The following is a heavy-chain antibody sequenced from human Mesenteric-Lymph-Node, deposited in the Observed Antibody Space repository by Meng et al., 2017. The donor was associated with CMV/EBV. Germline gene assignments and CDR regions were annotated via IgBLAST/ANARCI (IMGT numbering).Heavy chain of an antibody. CDR2: IYWDDDK. CDR1: GFSLSTYGVG. J-gene: IGHJ1*01. V-gene: IGHV2-5*02. D-gene: IGHD3-10*01. CDR3: AHRGGSESYHQ. Sequence: QITLKESSPTLVKPTQTLTLTCTFSGFSLSTYGVGIDWIRQPPGKALEWLALIYWDDDKRYNPSLKSRLAITKDTSKNQVVLTMTNMDPVDTATYYCAHRGGSESYHQWGQGTLVTVSS.